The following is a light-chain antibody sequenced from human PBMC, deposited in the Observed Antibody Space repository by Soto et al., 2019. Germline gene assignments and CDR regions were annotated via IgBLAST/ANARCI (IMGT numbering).Light chain of an antibody. CDR2: RNS. Sequence: QSMLAQSPSASGTPGQRVTISCSGSASTIGRNYVYWYQQLPGTAPKLLIYRNSQRPSGVPDRFSGSKSGTSASLAISGLRSEDEADYYCAAWDDNLSGLYGFGAGTKVTVL. V-gene: IGLV1-47*01. CDR3: AAWDDNLSGLYG. CDR1: ASTIGRNY. J-gene: IGLJ1*01.